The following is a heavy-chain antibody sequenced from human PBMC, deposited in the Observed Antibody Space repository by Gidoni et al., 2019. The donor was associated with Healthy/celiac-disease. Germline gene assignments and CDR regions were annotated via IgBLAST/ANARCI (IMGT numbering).Heavy chain of an antibody. CDR2: INHSGST. CDR3: ARAGGVAVAGTSILATGPHDY. Sequence: QVQLQQWGAGQLKPSETLSITCAVHGGSFSGYYWSWIPQHPRKGLEWIGEINHSGSTNYNPSLKSRVTISVYTSKNQFSLKLSSVATSDTAVYYGARAGGVAVAGTSILATGPHDYWGQGTLVTVSS. D-gene: IGHD6-13*01. CDR1: GGSFSGYY. V-gene: IGHV4-34*01. J-gene: IGHJ4*02.